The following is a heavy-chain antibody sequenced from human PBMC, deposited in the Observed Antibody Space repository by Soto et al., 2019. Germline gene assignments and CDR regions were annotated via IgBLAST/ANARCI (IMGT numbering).Heavy chain of an antibody. V-gene: IGHV4-59*01. CDR2: IYYSGST. CDR1: GGSISSYY. Sequence: SETLSLTCTVSGGSISSYYWSWIRQPPGKGLEWIGYIYYSGSTNYNPSLKSRVTISVDTSKNQFSLKLSSVTAADTAVYYCARGITIFGVVNLYYYYYYMDVWGKGTTVTVSS. CDR3: ARGITIFGVVNLYYYYYYMDV. D-gene: IGHD3-3*01. J-gene: IGHJ6*03.